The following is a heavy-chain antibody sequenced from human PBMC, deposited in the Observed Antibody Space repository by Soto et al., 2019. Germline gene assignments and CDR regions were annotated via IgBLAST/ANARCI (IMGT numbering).Heavy chain of an antibody. CDR3: ARQLAAAGSCDS. J-gene: IGHJ4*02. CDR2: ISTSGSTI. D-gene: IGHD6-13*01. CDR1: GFTFSRSE. Sequence: PGGSLRLCCASSGFTFSRSEINWLRQAPGKGLEWISYISTSGSTIYYADSVKGRFTISRDNAKNSLYLPMNSLRAEDTAVYHCARQLAAAGSCDSWGQGNLVTVSS. V-gene: IGHV3-48*03.